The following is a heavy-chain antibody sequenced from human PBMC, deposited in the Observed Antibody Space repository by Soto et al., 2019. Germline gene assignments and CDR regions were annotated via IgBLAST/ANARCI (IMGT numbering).Heavy chain of an antibody. J-gene: IGHJ6*02. CDR3: AATYGRETYYYYYYGMDV. D-gene: IGHD4-17*01. V-gene: IGHV3-30*03. CDR2: ISYDGSNK. CDR1: GFTFSSYG. Sequence: GGSLRLSCAASGFTFSSYGMHWVRQAPGKGLEWVAVISYDGSNKYYADSVKGRFTISRDNSKNTLYLQMNSLRAEDTAVYYCAATYGRETYYYYYYGMDVWGQGTTVTVSS.